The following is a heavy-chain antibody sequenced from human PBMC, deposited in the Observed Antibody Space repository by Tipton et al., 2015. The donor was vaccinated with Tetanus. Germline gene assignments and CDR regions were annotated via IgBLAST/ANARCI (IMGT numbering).Heavy chain of an antibody. CDR3: ARDEDGTPNFRLSYYGMDV. D-gene: IGHD5-24*01. CDR1: GGSFSGYY. J-gene: IGHJ6*02. V-gene: IGHV4-34*01. CDR2: INHSGST. Sequence: GLVKPSETLSLTCAVYGGSFSGYYWSWIRQPPGKGLEWIGEINHSGSTNYNPSLKSRVTISVDTPKNQFSLKLSSVTAADTAVYYCARDEDGTPNFRLSYYGMDVWGQGTMVTVSS.